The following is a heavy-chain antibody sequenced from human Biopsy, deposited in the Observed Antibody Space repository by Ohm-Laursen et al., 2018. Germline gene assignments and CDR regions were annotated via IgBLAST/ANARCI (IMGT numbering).Heavy chain of an antibody. CDR2: ISWDGGSE. Sequence: LRLSCAAFGFTFDDHVMHWVRQAPGKGLEWVSGISWDGGSEGYADSVKGRFTISRDNAKNSLFLQMNSLTTEDTALYYCVRGYSSSWSGYLDHWGQGTLVTVSS. CDR1: GFTFDDHV. V-gene: IGHV3-9*01. J-gene: IGHJ4*02. CDR3: VRGYSSSWSGYLDH. D-gene: IGHD3-3*01.